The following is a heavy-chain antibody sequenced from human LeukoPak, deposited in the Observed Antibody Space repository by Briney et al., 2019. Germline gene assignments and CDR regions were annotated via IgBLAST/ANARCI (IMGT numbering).Heavy chain of an antibody. V-gene: IGHV3-15*01. J-gene: IGHJ4*02. D-gene: IGHD3-10*01. CDR2: IKSKTDDGTA. CDR3: TTYGNYGSGSYPY. Sequence: GESLRLSCAVSGFIVSSDYMSWVRQAPGKGLEWVGRIKSKTDDGTADHAAPVKGRFTISRDDSKNTLFLQMNSLKTEDTAVYYCTTYGNYGSGSYPYWGQGTLVTVSS. CDR1: GFIVSSDY.